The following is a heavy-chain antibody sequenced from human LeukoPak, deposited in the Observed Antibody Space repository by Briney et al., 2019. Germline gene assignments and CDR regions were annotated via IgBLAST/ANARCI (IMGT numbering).Heavy chain of an antibody. Sequence: GGSLRLSCAASGFTFSTYGMSWVRQAPGKGLEWVSFIYSGGSTHYSDSVKGRFTISRDNSKNTLYLQMNSLRAEDTAVYYYARRAGAYSHPYDYWGQGTLVTVSS. CDR1: GFTFSTYG. CDR3: ARRAGAYSHPYDY. CDR2: IYSGGST. V-gene: IGHV3-53*01. J-gene: IGHJ4*02. D-gene: IGHD4/OR15-4a*01.